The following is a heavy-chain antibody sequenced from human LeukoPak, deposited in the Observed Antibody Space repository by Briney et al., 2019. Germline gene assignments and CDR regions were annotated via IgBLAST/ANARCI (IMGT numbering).Heavy chain of an antibody. CDR1: GFTFIDYD. Sequence: RPGGSLRLSCAASGFTFIDYDMHWVRQVIGEGLEWVSAIGIRGDTHYSGSVKGRFTISRENAESSLYLQMNSLRAEDTAVYYCARGGIQVSGIDEFDYWGQGTLVTVSS. CDR2: IGIRGDT. D-gene: IGHD6-19*01. V-gene: IGHV3-13*01. J-gene: IGHJ4*02. CDR3: ARGGIQVSGIDEFDY.